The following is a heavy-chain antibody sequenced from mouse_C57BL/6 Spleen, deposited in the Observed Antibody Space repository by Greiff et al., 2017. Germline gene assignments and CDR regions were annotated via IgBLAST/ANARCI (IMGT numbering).Heavy chain of an antibody. CDR1: GFNIKDYY. Sequence: VQRVESGAELVKPGASVKLSCTASGFNIKDYYMHWVKQRTEQGLEWIGRIDPEDGETKYAPKFQGKATITADTASNTAYLQLISLTSEDTAVYYCARHSNYDFYVMDYWGQGTSDTVSS. CDR3: ARHSNYDFYVMDY. D-gene: IGHD2-5*01. V-gene: IGHV14-2*01. CDR2: IDPEDGET. J-gene: IGHJ4*01.